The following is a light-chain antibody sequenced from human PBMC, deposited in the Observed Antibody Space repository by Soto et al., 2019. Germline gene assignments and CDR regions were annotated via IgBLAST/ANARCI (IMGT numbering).Light chain of an antibody. CDR1: QSVSSY. J-gene: IGKJ4*02. Sequence: SLATLSLTPGGRATRSCRASQSVSSYLAWYQQKPGQAPRLLIYGASSGATGIPARFSGSGCGTDFTLSVGSLGPEEFQDYFCQERSNWPPFTFVGGTIVDIK. V-gene: IGKV3-11*01. CDR3: QERSNWPPFT. CDR2: GAS.